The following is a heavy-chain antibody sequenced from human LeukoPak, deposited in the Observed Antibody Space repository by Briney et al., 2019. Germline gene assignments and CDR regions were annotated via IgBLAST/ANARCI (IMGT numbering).Heavy chain of an antibody. V-gene: IGHV1-69*13. CDR3: VGGAPSWGFDY. CDR1: GGTFSSYA. D-gene: IGHD7-27*01. J-gene: IGHJ4*02. Sequence: SVKVSCKASGGTFSSYAISWVRQAPGQGLEWMGGIIPIFGTANYAQKFQGRVTITADESTSTAYMELTSLRPEDTAVYYCVGGAPSWGFDYWGQGTLVTVSS. CDR2: IIPIFGTA.